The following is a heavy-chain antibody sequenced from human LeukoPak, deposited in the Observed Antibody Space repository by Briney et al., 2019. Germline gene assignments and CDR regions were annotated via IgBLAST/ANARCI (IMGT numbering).Heavy chain of an antibody. Sequence: ASVKVSCKASGYTFTGYYMHWVRRAPGQGLEWMGWINPNSGGTNYAQKFQGRVTMNRDTSISTAYMELSRLRSDDTAVYYCARETKNALLWFGELLYPVYFDYWGQGTLVTVSS. CDR2: INPNSGGT. V-gene: IGHV1-2*02. CDR1: GYTFTGYY. D-gene: IGHD3-10*01. CDR3: ARETKNALLWFGELLYPVYFDY. J-gene: IGHJ4*02.